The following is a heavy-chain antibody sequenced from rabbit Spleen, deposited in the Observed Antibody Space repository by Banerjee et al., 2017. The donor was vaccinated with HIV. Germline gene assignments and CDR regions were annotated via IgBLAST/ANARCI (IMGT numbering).Heavy chain of an antibody. Sequence: QEQLVESGGGLVQPTGSLTLTCKASGVSLNDKDVMCWVRQAPGKGLEWIACIDTSNGDTDYANWPKGRFTISKTSSTTVTLQMTSLTAADTATYFCAISYPGNSGNVAGFSLWGPGTLVTVS. CDR2: IDTSNGDT. J-gene: IGHJ4*01. CDR3: AISYPGNSGNVAGFSL. V-gene: IGHV1S45*01. D-gene: IGHD7-1*01. CDR1: GVSLNDKDV.